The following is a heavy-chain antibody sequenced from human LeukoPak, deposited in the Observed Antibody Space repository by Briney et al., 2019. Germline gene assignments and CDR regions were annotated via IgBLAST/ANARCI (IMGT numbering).Heavy chain of an antibody. V-gene: IGHV4-59*01. CDR2: IYYSGST. CDR3: ARVGYYGSGSYYFDY. D-gene: IGHD3-10*01. J-gene: IGHJ4*02. CDR1: GGSISSYY. Sequence: SETLSLTCTVSGGSISSYYWSWIRQPPGKGLEWIGYIYYSGSTNYNPSLKSRVTISVDTSKNQFSLKLSSVTAADTAVYYCARVGYYGSGSYYFDYWGQGTLVTVPS.